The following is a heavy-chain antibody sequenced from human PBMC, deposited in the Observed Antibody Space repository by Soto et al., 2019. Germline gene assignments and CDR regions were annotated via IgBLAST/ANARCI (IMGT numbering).Heavy chain of an antibody. CDR2: IYATGTT. D-gene: IGHD1-1*01. V-gene: IGHV4-4*07. J-gene: IGHJ5*02. Sequence: LSLTCTVSGASISGFYWSWIRKSAGKGLEWIGRIYATGTTDYNPSLKSRVMMSVDTSKKQFSLKLRSVTAADTAVCYCVRDGTKTLRDWFDPWGQGISVTVSS. CDR1: GASISGFY. CDR3: VRDGTKTLRDWFDP.